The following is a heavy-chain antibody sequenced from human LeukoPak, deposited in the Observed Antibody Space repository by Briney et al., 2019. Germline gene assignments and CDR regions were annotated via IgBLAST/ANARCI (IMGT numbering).Heavy chain of an antibody. CDR2: INHSGCT. V-gene: IGHV4-34*01. Sequence: PSETLSLTCAVYGGSFSGYYWSWIRQPPGKGLEWIGEINHSGCTNYNPSLKSRVTISVDTSKNQFSLKLSSVTAADTAVYYCARDVPYYYDSSGHRYWGQGTLVTVSS. CDR3: ARDVPYYYDSSGHRY. D-gene: IGHD3-22*01. J-gene: IGHJ4*02. CDR1: GGSFSGYY.